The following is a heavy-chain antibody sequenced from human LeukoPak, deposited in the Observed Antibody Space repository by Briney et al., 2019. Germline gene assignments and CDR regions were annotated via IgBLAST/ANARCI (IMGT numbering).Heavy chain of an antibody. J-gene: IGHJ6*03. CDR2: ISGSGGST. CDR1: GFTFSSYA. Sequence: GGSLRLSCAASGFTFSSYAMSWVRQAPGKGLEWVSAISGSGGSTYYADSVKGRFTISRDNSKNTLYLQMNSLRAEDTAVYYCARSPYYYYYYMDVWGKGTTVTVSS. V-gene: IGHV3-23*01. CDR3: ARSPYYYYYYMDV.